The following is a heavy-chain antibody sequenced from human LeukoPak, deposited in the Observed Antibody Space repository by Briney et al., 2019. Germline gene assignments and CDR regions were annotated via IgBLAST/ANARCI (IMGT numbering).Heavy chain of an antibody. D-gene: IGHD6-19*01. CDR2: ISYDGSNK. J-gene: IGHJ4*02. Sequence: GGSLRLSCAASGFTFSSYGMHWVRQAPGKGLEWVAVISYDGSNKYYADSVKGRFTISRDNSKNTLYLQMNSLRAEDTAVYYCAKDPSQWLVLRKEYYFDYWGQGTLVTVSS. CDR3: AKDPSQWLVLRKEYYFDY. CDR1: GFTFSSYG. V-gene: IGHV3-30*18.